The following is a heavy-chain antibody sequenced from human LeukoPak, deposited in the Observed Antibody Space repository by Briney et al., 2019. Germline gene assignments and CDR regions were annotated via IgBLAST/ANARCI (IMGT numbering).Heavy chain of an antibody. D-gene: IGHD3-22*01. Sequence: GGSLRLSCAASGFTFNSYDLSWVRQAPGKGLEWVSAITGSGGSTYYADSVKGRFTISRDNSKNTLYLQMNSLRAEDTAVYYCANFYDSSGYYYFDYWGQGTLVTVSS. V-gene: IGHV3-23*01. CDR3: ANFYDSSGYYYFDY. CDR2: ITGSGGST. CDR1: GFTFNSYD. J-gene: IGHJ4*02.